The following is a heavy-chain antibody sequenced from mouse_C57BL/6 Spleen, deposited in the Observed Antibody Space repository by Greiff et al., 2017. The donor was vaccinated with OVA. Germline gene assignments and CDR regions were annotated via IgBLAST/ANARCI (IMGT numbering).Heavy chain of an antibody. Sequence: EVHLVESGGGLVQPKGSLKLSCAASGFTFNTYAMHWVRQAPGKGLEWVARIRSKSSNYATYYADSVKDRFTISRDDSQSMLYLQMNNLKTEDTAMYYGVREFHYYGSSHFDYWGQGTTLTVSS. J-gene: IGHJ2*01. CDR2: IRSKSSNYAT. V-gene: IGHV10-3*01. D-gene: IGHD1-1*01. CDR1: GFTFNTYA. CDR3: VREFHYYGSSHFDY.